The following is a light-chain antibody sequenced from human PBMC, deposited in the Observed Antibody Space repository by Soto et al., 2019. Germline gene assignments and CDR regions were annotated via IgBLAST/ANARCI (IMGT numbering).Light chain of an antibody. Sequence: EIVLTQSPGTLSLSLWEGATLSFRASQSVSSSYLAWYQQKPGQGPRLLNYNAFNRATGLPDRFSGSGSGTDFTLTISRLEPEDFAVYYCQQYGSSPGTFGGGTKVDIK. CDR2: NAF. V-gene: IGKV3-20*01. CDR3: QQYGSSPGT. CDR1: QSVSSSY. J-gene: IGKJ4*01.